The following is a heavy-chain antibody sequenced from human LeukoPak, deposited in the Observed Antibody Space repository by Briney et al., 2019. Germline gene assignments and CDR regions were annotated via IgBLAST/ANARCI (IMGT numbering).Heavy chain of an antibody. V-gene: IGHV2-5*02. CDR3: ARRLYYYDSSGYYSPFDY. CDR1: GFSLSTSGVG. J-gene: IGHJ4*02. CDR2: IYWDDDK. Sequence: SGPTLVNPTQTLTLTCTFSGFSLSTSGVGVGWIRQPPGKALEWLALIYWDDDKRYSPSLKSRLTITKDTSKNQVVLTMTNMDPVDTATYYCARRLYYYDSSGYYSPFDYWGQGTLVTVSS. D-gene: IGHD3-22*01.